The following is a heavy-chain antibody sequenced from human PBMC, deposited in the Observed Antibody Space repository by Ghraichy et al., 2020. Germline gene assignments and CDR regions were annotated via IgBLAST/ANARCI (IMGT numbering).Heavy chain of an antibody. CDR2: INSDGSST. J-gene: IGHJ4*02. D-gene: IGHD6-6*01. CDR1: GFTFSSYW. CDR3: ARDWGSSEFDY. V-gene: IGHV3-74*01. Sequence: GESLNISCAASGFTFSSYWMHWVRQAPGKGLVWVSRINSDGSSTSYADSVKGRFTISRDNAKNTLYLQMNSLRAEDTAVYYCARDWGSSEFDYWGQGTLVTVSS.